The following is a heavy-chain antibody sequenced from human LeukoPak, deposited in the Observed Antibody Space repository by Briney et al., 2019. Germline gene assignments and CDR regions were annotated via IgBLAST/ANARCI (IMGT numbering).Heavy chain of an antibody. D-gene: IGHD1-14*01. J-gene: IGHJ5*02. Sequence: GASVKVSCKASGGTFSSYAISWVRQAPGQGLEWMGGIIPIFGTANYAQKFQGRVTITTDESTSTAYMELSSLRSEDTAVYYCARFRGVITSNNWFDPWGQGTLSPSPQ. CDR1: GGTFSSYA. CDR3: ARFRGVITSNNWFDP. CDR2: IIPIFGTA. V-gene: IGHV1-69*05.